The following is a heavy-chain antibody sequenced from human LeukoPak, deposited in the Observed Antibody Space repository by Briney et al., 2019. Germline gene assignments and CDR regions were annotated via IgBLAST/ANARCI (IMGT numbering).Heavy chain of an antibody. J-gene: IGHJ6*03. D-gene: IGHD6-6*01. V-gene: IGHV1-24*01. Sequence: ASVKVSCKVSGYTLTELSMHWVRQAPGKGLEWMGGFDPEDGETIYAQKFQGRVTMTEDTSTDTAYMELSSLRSEDTAVYFCARDWGVEARPGYMDVWGKGTTVTVSS. CDR1: GYTLTELS. CDR2: FDPEDGET. CDR3: ARDWGVEARPGYMDV.